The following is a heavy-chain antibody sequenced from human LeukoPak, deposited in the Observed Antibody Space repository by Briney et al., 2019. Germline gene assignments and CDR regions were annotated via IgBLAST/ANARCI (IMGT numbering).Heavy chain of an antibody. D-gene: IGHD2-15*01. V-gene: IGHV1-3*01. J-gene: IGHJ6*02. Sequence: ASVKVSCKGSGYTFSSYAIHWVRQAPGQRLEWMGWIDAGNGDTKYSQKFQGRVTITRDTSATTAYMELSSLRSEDTAVYYCTRGTGCTGGSCSYYGMDVWGQGTTVTVSS. CDR3: TRGTGCTGGSCSYYGMDV. CDR2: IDAGNGDT. CDR1: GYTFSSYA.